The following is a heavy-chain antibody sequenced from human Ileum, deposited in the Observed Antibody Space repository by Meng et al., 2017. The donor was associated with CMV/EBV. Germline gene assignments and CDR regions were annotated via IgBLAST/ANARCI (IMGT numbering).Heavy chain of an antibody. Sequence: LTCAVYGGSFSGYYWSWIRQPPGKGLEWIGEINHSGSTNYNPPLKSRVTISVDTSKNQFSLKLSSVTAADTAVYYCARGQFLNWFDPWGQGTLVTVSS. V-gene: IGHV4-34*01. J-gene: IGHJ5*02. CDR3: ARGQFLNWFDP. CDR2: INHSGST. CDR1: GGSFSGYY.